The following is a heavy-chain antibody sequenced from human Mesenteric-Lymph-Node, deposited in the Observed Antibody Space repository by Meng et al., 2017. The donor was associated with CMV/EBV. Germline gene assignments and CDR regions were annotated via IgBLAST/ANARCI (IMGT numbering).Heavy chain of an antibody. J-gene: IGHJ5*02. Sequence: ASVKVSCKASGYTFTSYGISWVRQAPGQGLEWMGWMNSYSGDTGYAQKFQGRVTMTRDTAIGTAYMELTGLRSEDTAVYYCMRGAGEGGRDWFDPWGQGTLVTVSS. CDR2: MNSYSGDT. V-gene: IGHV1-8*02. D-gene: IGHD1-14*01. CDR1: GYTFTSYG. CDR3: MRGAGEGGRDWFDP.